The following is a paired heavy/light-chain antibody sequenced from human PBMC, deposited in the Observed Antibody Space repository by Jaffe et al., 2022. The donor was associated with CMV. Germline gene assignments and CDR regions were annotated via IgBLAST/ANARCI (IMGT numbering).Light chain of an antibody. Sequence: QLVLTQSPSASASLGASVKLTCTLSSGHSSNAIAWHQQQPGTGPRYLMKLNSDGSHTKGDGIPERFSGSSSGAERYLTISSLQSEDEGDYYCQTWGTGIRVFGGGTKLTVL. V-gene: IGLV4-69*01. CDR1: SGHSSNA. J-gene: IGLJ3*02. CDR3: QTWGTGIRV. CDR2: LNSDGSH.
Heavy chain of an antibody. J-gene: IGHJ4*02. CDR1: GFSVSGYS. CDR3: ARDRGDYGDYSFDY. Sequence: EVQLVESGGGLVKPGGSLRLSCAASGFSVSGYSMNWVRQAPGKGLEWVSSMGGIPSYIYYADSLKGRFTISRDNAKNSLYLQMSSLRAEDTAVYYCARDRGDYGDYSFDYWGQGTLVTVSS. CDR2: MGGIPSYI. V-gene: IGHV3-21*01. D-gene: IGHD4-17*01.